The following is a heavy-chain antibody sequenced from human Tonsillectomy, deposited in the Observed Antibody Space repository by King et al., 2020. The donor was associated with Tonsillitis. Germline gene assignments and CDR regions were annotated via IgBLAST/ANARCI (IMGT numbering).Heavy chain of an antibody. CDR2: ISGYNDNT. D-gene: IGHD3-16*02. V-gene: IGHV1-18*01. CDR1: GYTFSSYD. Sequence: VQLVESGVEVKKPGASVKVSCKASGYTFSSYDINWVRQAPGQGLEWMGRISGYNDNTKYAQILQGRVTMTTDTSTSTAYMELRSLRSDDTAVYYCARGNYDYVWGSYRSRDYFDYWGQGTLVTVSS. CDR3: ARGNYDYVWGSYRSRDYFDY. J-gene: IGHJ4*02.